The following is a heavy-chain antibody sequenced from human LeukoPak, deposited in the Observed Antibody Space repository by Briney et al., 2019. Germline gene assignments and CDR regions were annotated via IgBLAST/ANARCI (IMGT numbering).Heavy chain of an antibody. J-gene: IGHJ6*03. V-gene: IGHV3-64*01. CDR3: ARGTDYYGSGSYYSDYYYYYMDV. Sequence: TGGSLRLSCAASGFTFSSYAMHWVRQAPGKGLEYVSAIRSNGGSTYYANSVKGRFTISRDNSKNTLYLQMGSLRAEDMAVYYCARGTDYYGSGSYYSDYYYYYMDVWGKGTTVTVSS. CDR1: GFTFSSYA. CDR2: IRSNGGST. D-gene: IGHD3-10*01.